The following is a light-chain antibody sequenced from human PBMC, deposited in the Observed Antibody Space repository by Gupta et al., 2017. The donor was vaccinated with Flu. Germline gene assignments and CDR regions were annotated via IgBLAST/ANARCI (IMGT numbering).Light chain of an antibody. J-gene: IGLJ1*01. CDR1: SSDIGGYEY. Sequence: QSALTQPPSASGSPGQSVTISCTGTSSDIGGYEYVSWYQQHPGKAPRLITYEVNQRPSGVPHRFSGSKSGNTASLTVSELQDDDEDDYYCNAYAGRNNYVFGTGTKVTVL. CDR2: EVN. CDR3: NAYAGRNNYV. V-gene: IGLV2-8*01.